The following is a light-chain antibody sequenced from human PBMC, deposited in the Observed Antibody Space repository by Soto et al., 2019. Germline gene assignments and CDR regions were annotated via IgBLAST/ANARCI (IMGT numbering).Light chain of an antibody. CDR2: EDN. CDR3: QSYDDSLRWV. V-gene: IGLV6-57*01. Sequence: NFMLSQPHSVSASPGKTVTISCTRSSGSIASSYVQWHQQRPGSPPTTVIYEDNQRPSGVPERFSGSIDRSSNSASLTISGLKTEDEADYYCQSYDDSLRWVFGGGTQLTVL. J-gene: IGLJ3*02. CDR1: SGSIASSY.